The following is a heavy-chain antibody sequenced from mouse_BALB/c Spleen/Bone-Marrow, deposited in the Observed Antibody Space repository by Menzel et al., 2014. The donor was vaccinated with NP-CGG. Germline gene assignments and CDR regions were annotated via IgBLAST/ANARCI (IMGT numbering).Heavy chain of an antibody. CDR3: ARRSAATYYLDY. Sequence: DVMLVESGGGLVQPGGSLKLSCAASGFTFSSYTMSWVRQTPEKRLEWVAYISNGGGSTYYPDTVKGRFTISRDNAKNTLYPQMSSLKSEDTAMYYCARRSAATYYLDYWGQGTTLTVSS. CDR1: GFTFSSYT. J-gene: IGHJ2*01. V-gene: IGHV5-12-2*01. D-gene: IGHD1-2*01. CDR2: ISNGGGST.